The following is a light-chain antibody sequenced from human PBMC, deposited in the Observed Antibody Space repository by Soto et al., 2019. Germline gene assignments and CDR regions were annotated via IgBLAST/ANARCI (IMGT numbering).Light chain of an antibody. Sequence: DIQMTQSPSSLSASVRDRVTVTCRASQSIGNYLNWYQQKQGKAPKLLIYTASNSQSGVPSRFSGSGSGTDFTLNISSLQPEDFATYYCQQTYSTPHTFGQGTNLEMK. CDR2: TAS. J-gene: IGKJ2*01. V-gene: IGKV1-39*01. CDR3: QQTYSTPHT. CDR1: QSIGNY.